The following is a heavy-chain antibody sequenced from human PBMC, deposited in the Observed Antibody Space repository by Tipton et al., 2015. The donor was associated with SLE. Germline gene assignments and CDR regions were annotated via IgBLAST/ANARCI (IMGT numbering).Heavy chain of an antibody. CDR1: GGTFSSYA. CDR3: ARGGGYSYGSEVYGMDV. Sequence: QSGPEVKKPGSSVKVSCKASGGTFSSYAISWVRQAPGQGLEWMGGIIPIFGTANYAQKFQGRVTITADESTSTAYMELSSLRSEDTAVYYCARGGGYSYGSEVYGMDVWGQGTTVTVSS. J-gene: IGHJ6*02. V-gene: IGHV1-69*01. D-gene: IGHD5-18*01. CDR2: IIPIFGTA.